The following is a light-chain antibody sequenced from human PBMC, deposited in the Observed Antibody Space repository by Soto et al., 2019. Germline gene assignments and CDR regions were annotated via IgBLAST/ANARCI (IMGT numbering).Light chain of an antibody. CDR2: AVT. J-gene: IGLJ3*02. Sequence: HSALTQPRSVSGSPGQSVTISCTGTSGDVGGYNSVSWYQHHPGKAPKLMIYAVTKRPSGVPDRFSGSKSGNTASLTISGLQAEDEADYYCCSFAGTYTWVFGGGTKLTVL. CDR1: SGDVGGYNS. CDR3: CSFAGTYTWV. V-gene: IGLV2-11*01.